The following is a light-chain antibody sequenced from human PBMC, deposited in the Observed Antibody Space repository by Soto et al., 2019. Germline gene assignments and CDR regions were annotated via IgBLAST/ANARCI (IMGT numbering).Light chain of an antibody. J-gene: IGLJ3*02. Sequence: QSALTQPASVSGSPGQSITISCTGTSSDVGGYNYVSWYQQHPGKAPKLMIYAVSNRPSGVSNRFSGSKSGNTASLPISGLQAEDEADYYCSSYTSSSTWVFGGGTKLTVL. CDR1: SSDVGGYNY. V-gene: IGLV2-14*01. CDR2: AVS. CDR3: SSYTSSSTWV.